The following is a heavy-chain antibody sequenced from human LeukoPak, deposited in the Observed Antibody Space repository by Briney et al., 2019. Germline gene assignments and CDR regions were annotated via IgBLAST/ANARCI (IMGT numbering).Heavy chain of an antibody. CDR2: IYSGGST. D-gene: IGHD3-16*02. V-gene: IGHV3-66*01. CDR3: AREGLYDYVWGSYRYFDY. J-gene: IGHJ4*02. CDR1: GFTVSSNY. Sequence: GGCLRLSCAASGFTVSSNYMSWVRQAPGKGLEWVSVIYSGGSTYYADSVKGRFTISRDNSKNTLYLQMNSLRAEDTAVYYCAREGLYDYVWGSYRYFDYWGQGTLVTVSS.